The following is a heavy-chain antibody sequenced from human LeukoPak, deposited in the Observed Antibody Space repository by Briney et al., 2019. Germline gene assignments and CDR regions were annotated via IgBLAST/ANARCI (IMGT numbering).Heavy chain of an antibody. CDR3: AKGDYYDFDY. Sequence: PGGSLRLFCAASGFTFSNYGMNWVRQAPGKGVEWVSIITSGVGITYYADSVKGRFTISRDNSKNTLYLQMNSLRAEDTAVYYCAKGDYYDFDYWGQGTLVTVSS. J-gene: IGHJ4*02. CDR1: GFTFSNYG. CDR2: ITSGVGIT. D-gene: IGHD3-10*01. V-gene: IGHV3-23*01.